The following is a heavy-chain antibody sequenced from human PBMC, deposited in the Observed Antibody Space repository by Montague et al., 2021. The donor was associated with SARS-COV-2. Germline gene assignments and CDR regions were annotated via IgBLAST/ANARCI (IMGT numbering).Heavy chain of an antibody. Sequence: SLRLSCAASGFTFDDCAMHWVRQAPGKGLEWVSGISWNSGSVGYADSVKGRFTISRDNAKNTVFLQMNSLRVEDAAVYYRAGASGYPIRGMDVWGQGTTVTVSS. CDR1: GFTFDDCA. CDR3: AGASGYPIRGMDV. V-gene: IGHV3-9*01. D-gene: IGHD1-1*01. J-gene: IGHJ6*02. CDR2: ISWNSGSV.